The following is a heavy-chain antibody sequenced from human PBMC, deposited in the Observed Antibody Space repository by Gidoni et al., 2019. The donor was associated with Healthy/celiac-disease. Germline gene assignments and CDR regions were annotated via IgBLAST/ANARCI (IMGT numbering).Heavy chain of an antibody. CDR3: ASGIAVADYYFDY. D-gene: IGHD6-19*01. V-gene: IGHV4-34*01. CDR2: INHSGST. CDR1: GGSFSGYY. Sequence: QVQLQQWGAGLLKPSETLSLTCAVYGGSFSGYYWSWIRQPPGKGLEWIGEINHSGSTNYNPSLKSRVTILVDTSKNQFSLKLSSVTAADTAVYYCASGIAVADYYFDYWGQGTLVTVSS. J-gene: IGHJ4*02.